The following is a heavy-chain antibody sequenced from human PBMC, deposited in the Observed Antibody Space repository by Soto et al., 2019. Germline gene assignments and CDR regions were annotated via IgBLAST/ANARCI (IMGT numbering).Heavy chain of an antibody. V-gene: IGHV4-61*03. CDR3: AREWGLLPYYVMNV. Sequence: QVQLQESAPGLVKPSETLSLTCIVSGDSVTSGSYYWTWLRQPPGKGLEWIGYISYTGRTKYNPSLQIRVTISVDTSKNDFSLNLSSVTAADTAVYFCAREWGLLPYYVMNVWGHGTAVTVSS. CDR1: GDSVTSGSYY. J-gene: IGHJ6*02. CDR2: ISYTGRT. D-gene: IGHD7-27*01.